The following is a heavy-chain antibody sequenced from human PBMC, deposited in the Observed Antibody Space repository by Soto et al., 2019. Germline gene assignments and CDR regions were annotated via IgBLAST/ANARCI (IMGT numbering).Heavy chain of an antibody. CDR3: ARGIAVACYSYYYGMDV. CDR2: IIPIFGTA. CDR1: GGTFSSYA. V-gene: IGHV1-69*01. Sequence: QVQLVQSGAEVKKPGSSVKVSCKASGGTFSSYAISWVRQAPGQGLEWMGGIIPIFGTANYAQKFQGRVTITADESTSTAYMERSSLRSEATAVYYGARGIAVACYSYYYGMDVWGQGTTVTVSS. J-gene: IGHJ6*02. D-gene: IGHD6-19*01.